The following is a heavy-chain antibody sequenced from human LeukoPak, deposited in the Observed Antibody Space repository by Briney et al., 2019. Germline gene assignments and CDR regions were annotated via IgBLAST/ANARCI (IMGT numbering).Heavy chain of an antibody. CDR2: INSDGSST. D-gene: IGHD6-6*01. Sequence: GGSLRLSCAASAFTFSSYWMHWVRQAPGKGLVWVSRINSDGSSTSYADSVKGRFTISRDNAKNTLYLQMNSLRAEDTAVYYCVRGGQYSSSSGDYWGQGTLVTVPS. V-gene: IGHV3-74*01. CDR1: AFTFSSYW. CDR3: VRGGQYSSSSGDY. J-gene: IGHJ4*02.